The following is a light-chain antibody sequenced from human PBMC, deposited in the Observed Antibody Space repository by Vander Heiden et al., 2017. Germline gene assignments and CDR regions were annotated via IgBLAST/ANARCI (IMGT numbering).Light chain of an antibody. CDR1: QSLINSY. CDR2: DVS. Sequence: IVLTQPPGSLSLSAGEKTTLSCRASQSLINSYLAWYQQKPGQAPRLLIYDVSSRATGIPDRFSGSGSGTDFTLTIDRLEPEDFAVYYCQQYGNSPWMFGQGTKVEIK. J-gene: IGKJ1*01. CDR3: QQYGNSPWM. V-gene: IGKV3-20*01.